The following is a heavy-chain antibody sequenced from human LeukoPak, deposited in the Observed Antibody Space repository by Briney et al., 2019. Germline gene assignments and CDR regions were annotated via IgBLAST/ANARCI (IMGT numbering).Heavy chain of an antibody. CDR1: GGSISSSSYY. D-gene: IGHD5-18*01. J-gene: IGHJ4*02. Sequence: SETLSLTCTVSGGSISSSSYYWGWIRQPPGKGLEWIGSIFFSGSTYYNPSLKSRVTISVDMSKNQFSLKLTSVTAADTAVYYCARIKYVDTAMEREGFDYWGQGTLVSVSS. V-gene: IGHV4-39*07. CDR2: IFFSGST. CDR3: ARIKYVDTAMEREGFDY.